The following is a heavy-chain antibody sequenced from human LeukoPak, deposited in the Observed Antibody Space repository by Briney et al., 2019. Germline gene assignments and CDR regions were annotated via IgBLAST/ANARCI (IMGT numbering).Heavy chain of an antibody. Sequence: GGSLRLSCAASGFPLSNHWMTWVRQAPGKGLEWVATITQGGTDKFYVDSVKGRFTISGDNAKNSLYLQMNSLRAEDTAVYYCARDPFELWSQGTLVTVSS. CDR1: GFPLSNHW. D-gene: IGHD1-26*01. CDR2: ITQGGTDK. J-gene: IGHJ4*02. CDR3: ARDPFEL. V-gene: IGHV3-7*01.